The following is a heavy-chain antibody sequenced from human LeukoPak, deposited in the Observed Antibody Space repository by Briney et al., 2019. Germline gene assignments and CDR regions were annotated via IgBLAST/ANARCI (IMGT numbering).Heavy chain of an antibody. CDR3: ASQGYDFWSGYSHFDI. Sequence: SETLSLTCADSGGSISSSNWWSWVRQPPGKGLEWIGEIYHSGSTNYNPSLKSRVTISVDKSKNQFSLKLSSVTAADTAVYYCASQGYDFWSGYSHFDIWGQGTMVTVSS. J-gene: IGHJ3*02. CDR2: IYHSGST. V-gene: IGHV4-4*02. CDR1: GGSISSSNW. D-gene: IGHD3-3*01.